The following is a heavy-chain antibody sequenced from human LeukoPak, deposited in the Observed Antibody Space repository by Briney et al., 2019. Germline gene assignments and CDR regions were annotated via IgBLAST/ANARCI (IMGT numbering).Heavy chain of an antibody. CDR2: ISAYNGNT. D-gene: IGHD4-17*01. J-gene: IGHJ4*02. CDR3: ARARGATVTMSPFDY. V-gene: IGHV1-18*01. Sequence: VSVKVSCKASGYIFTSYGISWVRQAPGQGLEWMGWISAYNGNTNYPQKLQGRVTMTTDTSTSTVYMELRSLRSDDTAVYYCARARGATVTMSPFDYWGQGTLVTVSS. CDR1: GYIFTSYG.